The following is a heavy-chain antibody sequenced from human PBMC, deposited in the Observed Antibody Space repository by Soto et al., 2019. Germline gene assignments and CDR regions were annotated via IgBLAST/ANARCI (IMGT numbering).Heavy chain of an antibody. CDR2: IYYSGST. CDR1: GGSVSSGSYH. CDR3: AREGEYDSSGYYYAGIDY. Sequence: SETLSLTCTVSGGSVSSGSYHWSWIRQPPGEGLEWIGYIYYSGSTNYNPSLKSRVTISVDTSKNQFSLKLSSVTAADTAVYYCAREGEYDSSGYYYAGIDYWGQGTLVPVSS. J-gene: IGHJ4*02. D-gene: IGHD3-22*01. V-gene: IGHV4-61*01.